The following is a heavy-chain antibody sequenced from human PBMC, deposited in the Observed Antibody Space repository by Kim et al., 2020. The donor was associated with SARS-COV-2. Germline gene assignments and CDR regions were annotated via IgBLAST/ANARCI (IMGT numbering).Heavy chain of an antibody. D-gene: IGHD6-13*01. Sequence: GYAASVKCHVTISRDNDKASMDLHMNSLRAEDTALYYCAKEGSSSWYYLDYWGQGTLVTVSS. J-gene: IGHJ4*02. V-gene: IGHV3-9*01. CDR3: AKEGSSSWYYLDY.